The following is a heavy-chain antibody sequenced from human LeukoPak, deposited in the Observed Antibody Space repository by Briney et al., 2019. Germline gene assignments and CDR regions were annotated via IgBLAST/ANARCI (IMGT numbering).Heavy chain of an antibody. CDR3: AREPYYGSGSRWFDP. J-gene: IGHJ5*02. CDR1: GGSFSGYY. V-gene: IGHV4-34*01. D-gene: IGHD3-10*01. CDR2: INHSGST. Sequence: SETLSLTCAVYGGSFSGYYWSWIRQPPGKGLEWIGGINHSGSTNYNPSLKSRVTISVDTSKNQFSPKLSSVTAADTAVYYCAREPYYGSGSRWFDPWGQGTLVIVSS.